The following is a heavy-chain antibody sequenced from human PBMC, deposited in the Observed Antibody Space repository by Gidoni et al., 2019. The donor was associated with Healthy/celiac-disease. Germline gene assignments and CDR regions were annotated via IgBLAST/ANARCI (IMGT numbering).Heavy chain of an antibody. CDR1: GYTFTSYG. CDR3: ARALEPYYYGSGSYP. D-gene: IGHD3-10*01. CDR2: ISAYNGNT. Sequence: QLQLVQPGAEVQKPGASVKVSCKASGYTFTSYGSSWLRQAPGQGLDWMGWISAYNGNTNYAQKLQGRVTMTTDTSTSTAYMELRSLRSDDTAVYYCARALEPYYYGSGSYPWGQGTLVTVSS. V-gene: IGHV1-18*01. J-gene: IGHJ5*02.